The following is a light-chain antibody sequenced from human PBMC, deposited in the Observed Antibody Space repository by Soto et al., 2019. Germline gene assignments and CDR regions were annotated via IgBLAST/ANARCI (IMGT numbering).Light chain of an antibody. CDR3: QQYENLPLT. Sequence: DIQMTQSPSSLSASVGDIVTISCQASQDISKYLNWYQQKPGKAPKLLIYDASNLETGVPSRFSGSGSGTDFTFTISSLQPEDIARDYCQQYENLPLTFGGGTKVEI. CDR1: QDISKY. CDR2: DAS. V-gene: IGKV1-33*01. J-gene: IGKJ4*01.